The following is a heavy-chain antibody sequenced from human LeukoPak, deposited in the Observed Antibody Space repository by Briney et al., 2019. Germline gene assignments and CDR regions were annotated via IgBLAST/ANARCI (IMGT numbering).Heavy chain of an antibody. CDR2: IYYSGST. Sequence: SETLSLTCTVSGGSISSYYWSWIRQPPGKGLEWIGYIYYSGSTNYNPSLKSRVTISVDTSKNQFSLKLSSVTAADTAVYYCARFFYDSSGYYYFLAAFDIWGQGTMVTVSS. CDR3: ARFFYDSSGYYYFLAAFDI. CDR1: GGSISSYY. D-gene: IGHD3-22*01. J-gene: IGHJ3*02. V-gene: IGHV4-59*08.